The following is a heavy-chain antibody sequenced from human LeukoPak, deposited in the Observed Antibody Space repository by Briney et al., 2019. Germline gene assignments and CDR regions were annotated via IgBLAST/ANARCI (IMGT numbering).Heavy chain of an antibody. CDR3: ARVWLGDYYLDY. Sequence: SETLSLTCAVSGGSFSGYYWTWIRQPPGKGLEWIGEINHSGSANYNPSLKSRVTISLDTSKKQFSLKLSSVTAADTAVYYCARVWLGDYYLDYWGQGTLVTVSS. CDR1: GGSFSGYY. D-gene: IGHD4-17*01. CDR2: INHSGSA. J-gene: IGHJ4*02. V-gene: IGHV4-34*01.